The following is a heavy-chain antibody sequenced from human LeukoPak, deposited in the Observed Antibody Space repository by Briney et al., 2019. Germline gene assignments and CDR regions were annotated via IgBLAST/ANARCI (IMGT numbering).Heavy chain of an antibody. CDR2: IYPGDSDT. V-gene: IGHV5-51*01. CDR3: ARSCTSTSCYLTDAFDI. Sequence: GASLKISCKGSGSRFTSYWIGWVRQMPGKGLEWMGIIYPGDSDTRYSPSFQGQVTISADKSISTAYLQWSSLKASDTAMYSCARSCTSTSCYLTDAFDIWGQGTMVTVSS. J-gene: IGHJ3*02. D-gene: IGHD2-2*01. CDR1: GSRFTSYW.